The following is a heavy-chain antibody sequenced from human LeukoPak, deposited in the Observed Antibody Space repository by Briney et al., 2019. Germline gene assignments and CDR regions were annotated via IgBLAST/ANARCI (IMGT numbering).Heavy chain of an antibody. CDR2: ISSSSSYI. D-gene: IGHD2-15*01. Sequence: GGSLRLSCAASGFTFSSYSMNWVRQAPGKGLEWVSSISSSSSYIYYADSVKGRFTISRDNAKNSLYLQMNSLRAEDTAVYYCARDSFNSNTYHYYGMDVWGQGTTVTVSS. CDR3: ARDSFNSNTYHYYGMDV. V-gene: IGHV3-21*01. CDR1: GFTFSSYS. J-gene: IGHJ6*02.